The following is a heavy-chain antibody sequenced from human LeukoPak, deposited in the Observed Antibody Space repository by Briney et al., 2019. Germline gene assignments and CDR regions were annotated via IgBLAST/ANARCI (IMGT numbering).Heavy chain of an antibody. J-gene: IGHJ1*01. D-gene: IGHD6-19*01. CDR2: VQPDGSAK. V-gene: IGHV3-7*01. CDR1: GFTFRSNW. CDR3: ATDFFGCSSLGH. Sequence: PGGSLRLSCAASGFTFRSNWMNWVRQAPGKGLEWVAHVQPDGSAKIYADSVKGRFTISRDNAKESVYLQMNSRRVEDTAVYYCATDFFGCSSLGHWGQGTLVTVSS.